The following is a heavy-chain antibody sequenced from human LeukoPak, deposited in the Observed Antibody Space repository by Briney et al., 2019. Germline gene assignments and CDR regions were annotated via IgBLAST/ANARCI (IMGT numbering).Heavy chain of an antibody. Sequence: GASVKVSCKVSGYTLTELSMHWVRQAPGKGLEWMGGFDPEDGETIYAQKFQGRVTMTEDTSTDTAYMELSSLRSEDTAVYYCATGQDYDFWSGPSFDYWGQGTLVTVSS. CDR3: ATGQDYDFWSGPSFDY. J-gene: IGHJ4*02. D-gene: IGHD3-3*01. V-gene: IGHV1-24*01. CDR1: GYTLTELS. CDR2: FDPEDGET.